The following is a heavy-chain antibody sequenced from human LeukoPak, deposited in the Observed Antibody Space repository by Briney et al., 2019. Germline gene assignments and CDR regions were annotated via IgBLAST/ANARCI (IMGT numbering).Heavy chain of an antibody. CDR2: IGTASDT. D-gene: IGHD1-1*01. V-gene: IGHV3-13*01. CDR1: GFTFSSFD. CDR3: ARGPPRGKYYFMDV. Sequence: GGSLRLSCAASGFTFSSFDMHWVRPPTGQGLEWVLTIGTASDTYYPGSVEGRFTLSRDNAKNSLYLQMNSLTAGDTAVYYCARGPPRGKYYFMDVWGKGTTVTVSS. J-gene: IGHJ6*03.